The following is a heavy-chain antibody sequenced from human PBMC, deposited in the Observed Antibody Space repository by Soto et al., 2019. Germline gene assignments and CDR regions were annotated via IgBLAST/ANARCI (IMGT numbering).Heavy chain of an antibody. D-gene: IGHD6-13*01. J-gene: IGHJ5*02. CDR2: IDWDDDK. V-gene: IGHV2-70*04. CDR1: GFSLSTSGMR. CDR3: ARSIVAAGNRWFDP. Sequence: GSGPTLVNPTQTLTLTCTFSGFSLSTSGMRVSWIRQPPGKALEWLVRIDWDDDKLYSTSLKTRLTISKDTSKNQVVLTMTNMDPVDTATYYCARSIVAAGNRWFDPWGQGTLVTVSS.